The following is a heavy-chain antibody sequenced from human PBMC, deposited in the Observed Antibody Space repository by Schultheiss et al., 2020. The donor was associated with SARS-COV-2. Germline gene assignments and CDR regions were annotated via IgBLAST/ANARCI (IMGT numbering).Heavy chain of an antibody. D-gene: IGHD1-26*01. CDR2: ISSSGSTI. Sequence: GGSLRLSCAASGFTFSSYEMNWVRQAPGKGLEWVSYISSSGSTIYYADSVKGRFTISTDNAKNSLYLQMNSLRAEDTAVYYCARVWWEVGSNYYGMDVWGQGTTVTVSS. J-gene: IGHJ6*02. CDR1: GFTFSSYE. V-gene: IGHV3-48*03. CDR3: ARVWWEVGSNYYGMDV.